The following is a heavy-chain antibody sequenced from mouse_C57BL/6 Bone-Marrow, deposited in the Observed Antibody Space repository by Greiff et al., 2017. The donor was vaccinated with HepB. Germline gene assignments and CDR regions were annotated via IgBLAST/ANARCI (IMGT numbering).Heavy chain of an antibody. D-gene: IGHD4-1*02. CDR3: ARLLNWSWFAY. Sequence: EVKVEESGGGLVQPGESLKLSCESNEYEFPSHDMSWVRKTPEKRLELVAAINSDGGSTYYPDTMERRFIISRDNTKKTLYLQMSSLRSEDTALYYCARLLNWSWFAYWGQGTLVTVSA. J-gene: IGHJ3*01. CDR1: EYEFPSHD. V-gene: IGHV5-2*03. CDR2: INSDGGST.